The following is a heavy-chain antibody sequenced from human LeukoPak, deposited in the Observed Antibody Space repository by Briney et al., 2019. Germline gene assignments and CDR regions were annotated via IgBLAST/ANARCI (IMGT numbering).Heavy chain of an antibody. CDR1: GFTFSSYA. CDR3: AKDQAAYCGGDCYNFDY. Sequence: PGGSLRLSCAASGFTFSSYAMSWVRQGPGKGLEWVSSISGSGGSTYYADFVKGRFTISRDNSKNTLYLQMNSLRAEDTAVYYCAKDQAAYCGGDCYNFDYWGQGTLVTVSS. CDR2: ISGSGGST. D-gene: IGHD2-21*02. V-gene: IGHV3-23*01. J-gene: IGHJ4*02.